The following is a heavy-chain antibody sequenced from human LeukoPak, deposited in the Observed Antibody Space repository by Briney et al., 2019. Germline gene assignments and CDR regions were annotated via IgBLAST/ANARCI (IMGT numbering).Heavy chain of an antibody. CDR2: ISGSGGST. D-gene: IGHD4-23*01. J-gene: IGHJ4*02. CDR1: GFTFSNYG. V-gene: IGHV3-23*01. CDR3: AKGYGGNGYFDY. Sequence: GGTLRLSCAASGFTFSNYGLSWVRQTPGKGLEWVSGISGSGGSTYYADSVKGRFTISRDNSKSTLYLQMNSLRAEDTAVYYCAKGYGGNGYFDYWGQGTLVTVSS.